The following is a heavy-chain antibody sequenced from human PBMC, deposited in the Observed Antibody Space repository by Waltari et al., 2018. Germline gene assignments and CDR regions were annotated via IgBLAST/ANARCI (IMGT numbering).Heavy chain of an antibody. V-gene: IGHV4-39*01. D-gene: IGHD5-12*01. CDR3: ARHWKKSGYRFDP. CDR2: IYYSGST. CDR1: GGPISRSSYY. J-gene: IGHJ5*02. Sequence: QLQLQESGPGLVKPSETLSLPCTVPGGPISRSSYYGGWFRQSPGKGLEWIGSIYYSGSTDYNPTLESRVTISGDTSKNQFSLKLSSVTAADTAVYYCARHWKKSGYRFDPWGQGTLVTVSS.